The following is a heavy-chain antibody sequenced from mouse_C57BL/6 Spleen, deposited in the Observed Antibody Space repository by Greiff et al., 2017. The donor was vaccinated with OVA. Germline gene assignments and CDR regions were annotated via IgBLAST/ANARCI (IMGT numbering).Heavy chain of an antibody. V-gene: IGHV1-72*01. CDR1: GYTFNSYW. CDR3: ARDTTAEAWFAY. CDR2: IDPNRGGT. J-gene: IGHJ3*01. D-gene: IGHD1-2*01. Sequence: QVQLQQPGAELVKPGASVKLSCKASGYTFNSYWMHWVKQRPGRGLEWIGRIDPNRGGTKYNEKFKSKATLTVDKPSSPAYMQLSSLTAEDSAVYYCARDTTAEAWFAYWGQGTLVTVSA.